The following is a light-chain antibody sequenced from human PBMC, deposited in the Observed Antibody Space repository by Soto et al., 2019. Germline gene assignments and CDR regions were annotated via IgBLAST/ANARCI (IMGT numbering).Light chain of an antibody. CDR2: DAS. CDR3: KQYNIYLGR. Sequence: DIQMTQSPSTLSASVGDRVTITCRASQTIFRWLAWYQQRPGKAPNLLISDASDLQSGVPSRFSGSGSGAEFPLPIGSLQLFVFATYYCKQYNIYLGRFGKGTKV. J-gene: IGKJ1*01. V-gene: IGKV1-5*01. CDR1: QTIFRW.